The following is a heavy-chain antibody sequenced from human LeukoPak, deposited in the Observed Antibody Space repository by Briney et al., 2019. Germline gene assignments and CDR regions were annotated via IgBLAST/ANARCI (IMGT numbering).Heavy chain of an antibody. D-gene: IGHD1-26*01. J-gene: IGHJ4*02. CDR1: GSSLSMKS. CDR3: VGNRSTVGASPLTT. V-gene: IGHV3-30*04. Sequence: PGGSLRLVSAPSGSSLSMKSIRSARQAPGKGLEWVAVISYDGSNKYYADSVKGGFTISRDNSKNTLYLQMNSLRAEDTAVYYGVGNRSTVGASPLTTGGKGTLVTVSS. CDR2: ISYDGSNK.